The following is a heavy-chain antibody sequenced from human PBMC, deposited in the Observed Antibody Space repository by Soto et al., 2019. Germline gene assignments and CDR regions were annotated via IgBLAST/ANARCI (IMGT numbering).Heavy chain of an antibody. CDR3: SKGGRQWLVTSDFNY. Sequence: VQLVESGGGVVQPGRSLRLSCAASGFTFSDYAMHWVRQAPGKGLEWVAVVSHDGRITHYADSVKGRLPISRDSSKNTVSLEMTSLRAEDTAVYYCSKGGRQWLVTSDFNYWGQGALVTVSS. CDR1: GFTFSDYA. CDR2: VSHDGRIT. D-gene: IGHD6-19*01. J-gene: IGHJ4*02. V-gene: IGHV3-30*18.